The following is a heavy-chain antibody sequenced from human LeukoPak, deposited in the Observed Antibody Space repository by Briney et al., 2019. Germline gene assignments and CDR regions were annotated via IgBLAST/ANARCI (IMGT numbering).Heavy chain of an antibody. CDR2: IHTSGST. D-gene: IGHD6-6*01. CDR3: AREGSATARPFVSNDY. Sequence: SETLSVTCPVSGGSISSYYWSWIRQPAGKGLEWIGRIHTSGSTDYNPSFKSRVTMSVDTSKNQFSLKVRSVTAADTAVYYCAREGSATARPFVSNDYWGQGTLVTVSS. V-gene: IGHV4-4*07. J-gene: IGHJ4*02. CDR1: GGSISSYY.